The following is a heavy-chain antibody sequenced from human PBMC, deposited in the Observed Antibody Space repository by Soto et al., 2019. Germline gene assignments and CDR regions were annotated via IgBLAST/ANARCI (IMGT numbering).Heavy chain of an antibody. V-gene: IGHV4-34*01. CDR1: GGSFSGYY. CDR2: INHSGST. Sequence: QVQLQQWGAGLLKPSETLSLTCAVYGGSFSGYYWSWIRQPPGKGLEWIGEINHSGSTTYNPSLKSRVTISVATSKNQFSLKLSSVTAADTAVYYCASNQGTGVDYWGQGTLVTVSS. CDR3: ASNQGTGVDY. J-gene: IGHJ4*02. D-gene: IGHD2-8*02.